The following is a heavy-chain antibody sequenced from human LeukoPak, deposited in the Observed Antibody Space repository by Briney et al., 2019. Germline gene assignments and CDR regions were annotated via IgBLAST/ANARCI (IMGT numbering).Heavy chain of an antibody. CDR1: GFTFNTFW. CDR3: ARDAAGYDP. CDR2: IKKGGTKK. J-gene: IGHJ5*02. Sequence: GGSLRLSCAASGFTFNTFWMSWVRQTPGKGLKWVANIKKGGTKKYYVDSVRGRFTISRDNAENSLYLQMNSLRAEDTAVYYCARDAAGYDPWGQGTLVTVSS. D-gene: IGHD6-13*01. V-gene: IGHV3-7*01.